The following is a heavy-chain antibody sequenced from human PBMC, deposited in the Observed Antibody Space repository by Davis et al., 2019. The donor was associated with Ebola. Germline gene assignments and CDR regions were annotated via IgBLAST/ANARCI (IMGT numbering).Heavy chain of an antibody. J-gene: IGHJ4*02. V-gene: IGHV3-74*01. CDR2: INSDGSST. D-gene: IGHD3-3*01. Sequence: HTGGSLRLSCAASGFTFSSYWMHWVRQAPGKGLVWVSRINSDGSSTSYADSVKGRFTISRDNSKNTVILQMNSLRVDDTAVYYCAGGDFWSGQFDYWGQGTLVTVSS. CDR3: AGGDFWSGQFDY. CDR1: GFTFSSYW.